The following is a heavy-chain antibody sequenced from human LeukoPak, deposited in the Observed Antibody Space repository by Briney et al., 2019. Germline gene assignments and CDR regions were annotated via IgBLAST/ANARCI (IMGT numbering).Heavy chain of an antibody. Sequence: GGSLRLSCAASGFTFTKYWMTWVRQAPGKGLEWVGNIKQDGSDKNYMASVKGRFTISRDNTKNSVYLQMSSLRAEDTAVYYCAREVWGPEYWGQGTLVTVSS. J-gene: IGHJ4*02. D-gene: IGHD1-14*01. V-gene: IGHV3-7*01. CDR1: GFTFTKYW. CDR2: IKQDGSDK. CDR3: AREVWGPEY.